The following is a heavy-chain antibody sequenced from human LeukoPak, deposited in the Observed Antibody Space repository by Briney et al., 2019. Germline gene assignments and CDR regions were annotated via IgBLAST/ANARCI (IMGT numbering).Heavy chain of an antibody. Sequence: SETLSLTCTVSGGSISSYYWSWIRQPAGKGLEWIGRIYTSGSTNYNPSLKSRVTISVDTSKNQFSLKLSSVTAADTAVYYCAREEDCSSTSCYVVWGKGTTVTVSS. D-gene: IGHD2-2*01. CDR3: AREEDCSSTSCYVV. CDR2: IYTSGST. CDR1: GGSISSYY. J-gene: IGHJ6*04. V-gene: IGHV4-4*07.